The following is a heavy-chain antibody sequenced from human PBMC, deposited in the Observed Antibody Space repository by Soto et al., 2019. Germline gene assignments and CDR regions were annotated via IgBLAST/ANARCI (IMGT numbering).Heavy chain of an antibody. J-gene: IGHJ4*02. Sequence: GGSLRLSCEASGFVFTNFWMHWVRHVPGKGLVWVARIDTSGHSTNYAESVKGRFTISRDNAKNTVSLQMNSLRVEDTGVYYCAKDSWYFDLWSQGSQVTISS. D-gene: IGHD6-13*01. CDR2: IDTSGHST. CDR3: AKDSWYFDL. V-gene: IGHV3-74*01. CDR1: GFVFTNFW.